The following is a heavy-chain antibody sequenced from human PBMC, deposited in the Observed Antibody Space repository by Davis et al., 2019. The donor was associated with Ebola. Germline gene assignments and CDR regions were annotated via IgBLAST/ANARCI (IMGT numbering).Heavy chain of an antibody. Sequence: PSETLSLTCAVYGGSFSANYWNWIRQPPGKGLEWIGEINHRGNTNYNPSLKSRVTMSVDTSKNQFSLKLSSVTAADTAVYYCARAGQYYYDSSTDSDHGMDVWGQGTTVTVSS. CDR3: ARAGQYYYDSSTDSDHGMDV. D-gene: IGHD3-22*01. CDR2: INHRGNT. J-gene: IGHJ6*02. V-gene: IGHV4-34*01. CDR1: GGSFSANY.